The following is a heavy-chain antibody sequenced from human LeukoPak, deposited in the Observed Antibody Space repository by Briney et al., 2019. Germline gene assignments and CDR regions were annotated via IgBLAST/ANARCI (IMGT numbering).Heavy chain of an antibody. J-gene: IGHJ4*02. D-gene: IGHD6-19*01. V-gene: IGHV4-38-2*02. Sequence: SETLSLTCTVSGYSISSGYYWGWIRQPPGKGLEWIGSIYYRGSTYYNSSLKSRVTISVDTSKNQFSLKLRSVTAADTAVYYCAVQQWLANFDYWGQGTLVTVSS. CDR2: IYYRGST. CDR3: AVQQWLANFDY. CDR1: GYSISSGYY.